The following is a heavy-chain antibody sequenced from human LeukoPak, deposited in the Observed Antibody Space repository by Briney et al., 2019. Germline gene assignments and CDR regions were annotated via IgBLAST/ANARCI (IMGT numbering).Heavy chain of an antibody. J-gene: IGHJ4*02. D-gene: IGHD1-1*01. V-gene: IGHV3-7*01. CDR2: IKHDGSEK. Sequence: GGSLRLSCAASGFTFSTFWMSWVRQAPGKGLQWVANIKHDGSEKYYVDSVKGRFTISRDNSKNMLYLQMNSLSTEDTAVYYCARDPSLRTTLDYWGQGTLVTVSS. CDR3: ARDPSLRTTLDY. CDR1: GFTFSTFW.